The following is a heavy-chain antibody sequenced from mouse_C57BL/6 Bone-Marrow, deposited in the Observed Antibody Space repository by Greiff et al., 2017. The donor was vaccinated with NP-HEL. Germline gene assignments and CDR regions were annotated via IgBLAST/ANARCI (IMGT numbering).Heavy chain of an antibody. CDR1: GYTFTSYW. D-gene: IGHD2-4*01. Sequence: VQLPQPGAELVMPGASVKLSCKASGYTFTSYWMHWVKQRPGQGLEWIGEIDPSDSYTNYNQKFKGKSTLTVDKASSTAYMQLISLTSEDSAVYYCARDYDYDPYYFDYWGQGTTLTVSS. V-gene: IGHV1-69*01. CDR2: IDPSDSYT. CDR3: ARDYDYDPYYFDY. J-gene: IGHJ2*01.